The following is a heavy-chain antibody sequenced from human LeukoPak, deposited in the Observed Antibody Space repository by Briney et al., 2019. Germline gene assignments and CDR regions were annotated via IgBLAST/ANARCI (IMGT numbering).Heavy chain of an antibody. J-gene: IGHJ4*02. V-gene: IGHV4-39*01. D-gene: IGHD6-19*01. CDR2: IYYSGST. CDR1: GGSISRSIYY. Sequence: SETLSLTCTVSGGSISRSIYYWGWIRQSPGKGLEWIGSIYYSGSTYYNPSLKTRVTTSVDTSKNQFSLNLNSLTAADTAVYFCARQVVAVAGTGYFDYWGQGTLVTVSS. CDR3: ARQVVAVAGTGYFDY.